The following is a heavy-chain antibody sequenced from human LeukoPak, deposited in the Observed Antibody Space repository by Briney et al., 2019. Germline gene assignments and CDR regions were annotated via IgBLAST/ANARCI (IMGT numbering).Heavy chain of an antibody. V-gene: IGHV3-21*01. CDR2: ITSTSSYI. Sequence: PSETLSLTCTVSGGSISSSSYYWGWIRQPPGKGLEWVSSITSTSSYIYYADSVKGRFTISRDNAENSLYLQMNSLRAEDTAVYYCARVRSSSSSFGDYWGQGTLVTVSS. CDR3: ARVRSSSSSFGDY. CDR1: GGSISSSS. D-gene: IGHD6-13*01. J-gene: IGHJ4*02.